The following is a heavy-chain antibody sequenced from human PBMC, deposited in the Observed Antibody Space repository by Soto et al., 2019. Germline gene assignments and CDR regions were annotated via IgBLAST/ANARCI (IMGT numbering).Heavy chain of an antibody. CDR2: IYYSGST. V-gene: IGHV4-59*01. CDR1: GGSIRSYY. Sequence: PSETLSLTCTVYGGSIRSYYWSWIRQPPGKGLEWIGNIYYSGSTNYNPSRKSRVTMPVDMPKNQVSLKLSSVTAADTAVYYCTRVGGYYGDYPNFDYWGQGALVTVSS. CDR3: TRVGGYYGDYPNFDY. D-gene: IGHD4-17*01. J-gene: IGHJ4*02.